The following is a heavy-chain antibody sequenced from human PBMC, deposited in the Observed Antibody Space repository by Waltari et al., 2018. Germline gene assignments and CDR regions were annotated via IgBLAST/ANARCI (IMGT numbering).Heavy chain of an antibody. CDR3: TRTLAMDV. Sequence: EVQLVESGGGLVQPGGSLRLSCAPSRFHFSTYWMHWVRQAPGEGLVGVSRIISDGSTTNYADSVKGRFTISRDNAKNTLYLQMNSLRAEDTAVYYCTRTLAMDVWGQGTTVTVSS. V-gene: IGHV3-74*01. J-gene: IGHJ6*02. CDR1: RFHFSTYW. D-gene: IGHD3-3*02. CDR2: IISDGSTT.